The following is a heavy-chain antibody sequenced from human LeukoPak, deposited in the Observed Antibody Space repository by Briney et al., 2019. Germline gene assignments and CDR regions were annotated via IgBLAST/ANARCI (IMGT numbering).Heavy chain of an antibody. V-gene: IGHV3-74*01. Sequence: PGGSLRLSCAASRFTFSVHWMHWVRQAPGKGLEWVSRINPDESDKAYADSVKGRFTISRDNAKNTLYLQMNSLRAEDTAVYYCAKGVVPAATQILDYWGQGTLVTVSS. D-gene: IGHD2-2*01. CDR1: RFTFSVHW. J-gene: IGHJ4*02. CDR2: INPDESDK. CDR3: AKGVVPAATQILDY.